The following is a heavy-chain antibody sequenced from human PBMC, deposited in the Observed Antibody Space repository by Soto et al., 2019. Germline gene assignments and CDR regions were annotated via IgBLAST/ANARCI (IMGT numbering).Heavy chain of an antibody. D-gene: IGHD2-8*01. CDR3: ARELRDPDYYYYYGMDV. J-gene: IGHJ6*02. CDR2: IYSGGST. V-gene: IGHV3-66*01. Sequence: PGGSLRLSCASSGFTVSSNYMSLVRQAPGKGLEWVSVIYSGGSTYYADSVKGRFTISRDNSKNTLYLQMNSLRAEDTAVYYCARELRDPDYYYYYGMDVWGQGTTVTVSS. CDR1: GFTVSSNY.